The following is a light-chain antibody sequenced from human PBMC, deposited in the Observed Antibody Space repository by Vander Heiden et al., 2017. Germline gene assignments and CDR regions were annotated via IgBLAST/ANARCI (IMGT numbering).Light chain of an antibody. J-gene: IGLJ2*01. CDR3: QSYDGSKLV. CDR1: SGSIASNS. Sequence: NFMLTQPHSVSESPGKTVTISCTRSSGSIASNSVQWYQQRPGSSPTTVIYEDNQRPSGVPDRFSGSIDSSSNSASLTISGLKTEDEADYYCQSYDGSKLVFGGGTEL. CDR2: EDN. V-gene: IGLV6-57*01.